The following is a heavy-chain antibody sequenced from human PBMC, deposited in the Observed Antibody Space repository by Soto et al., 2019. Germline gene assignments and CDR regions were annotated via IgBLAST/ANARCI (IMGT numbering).Heavy chain of an antibody. J-gene: IGHJ5*02. V-gene: IGHV3-23*01. D-gene: IGHD3-3*01. CDR2: ISGSGGTT. CDR1: GFTFNNYA. Sequence: GGSLRLSCAASGFTFNNYAITWVRQAPGKGLEWVSAISGSGGTTYYADSVKGRFTISGDNSKNTLYLQMNSLRVEDTAVYYCAKDSDFWLRGWFDPWGQGTLVTVSS. CDR3: AKDSDFWLRGWFDP.